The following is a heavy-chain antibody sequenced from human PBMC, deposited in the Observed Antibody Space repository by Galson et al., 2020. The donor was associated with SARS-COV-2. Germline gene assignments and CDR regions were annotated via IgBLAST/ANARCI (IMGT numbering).Heavy chain of an antibody. Sequence: VSGPTLVKPTQTLTLTCTFSGFSLNTLGMCVSWIRQPPGKALEWLALIDWDEDEYYSTSLKTRLTISKDTSKNQVVLTMTNMDPVDTATYYCARISSGGGWYFFDYWGQGSLVTVSS. D-gene: IGHD6-19*01. J-gene: IGHJ4*02. V-gene: IGHV2-70*01. CDR1: GFSLNTLGMC. CDR2: IDWDEDE. CDR3: ARISSGGGWYFFDY.